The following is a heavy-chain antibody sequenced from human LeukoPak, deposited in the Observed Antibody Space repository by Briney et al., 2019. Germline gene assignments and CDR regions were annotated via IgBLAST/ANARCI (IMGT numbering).Heavy chain of an antibody. CDR3: ETGGRIRYFDWLLERTQNNYFDY. CDR2: LYHSGST. V-gene: IGHV4-38-2*02. Sequence: SETLSLTCTVSGYSISSGYYWGWIRQPPGKGLEWIGSLYHSGSTNYNPSLKSRVTISVDTSKTQFSLKLSSVAAADTAVYYCETGGRIRYFDWLLERTQNNYFDYWGQGTLVTVSS. J-gene: IGHJ4*02. D-gene: IGHD3-9*01. CDR1: GYSISSGYY.